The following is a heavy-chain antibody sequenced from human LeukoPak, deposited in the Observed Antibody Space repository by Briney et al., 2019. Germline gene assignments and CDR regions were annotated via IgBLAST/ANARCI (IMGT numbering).Heavy chain of an antibody. D-gene: IGHD3-10*01. V-gene: IGHV3-66*01. J-gene: IGHJ5*02. CDR1: GFTVSSNY. Sequence: GGSLRLSCAASGFTVSSNYMSWVRQAPGKGLEWVSVIYSGGSTYYADSVKGRFTISRDNSKNTLYLRMNSLRAEDTAVYYCARIDYYGSGSSVGVPTWGQGTLVTVSS. CDR3: ARIDYYGSGSSVGVPT. CDR2: IYSGGST.